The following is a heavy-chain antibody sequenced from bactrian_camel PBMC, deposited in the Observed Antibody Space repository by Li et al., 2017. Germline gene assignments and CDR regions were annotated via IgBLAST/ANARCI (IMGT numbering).Heavy chain of an antibody. V-gene: IGHV3S55*01. CDR2: INVAGQI. CDR1: GFTFDDSD. Sequence: HVQLVESGGGSVQAGGSLRLSCAASGFTFDDSDMGWYRQAPGNECELVSTINVAGQIYYADFVKGRFTISRDNAKNTLDLQMSNLKPEDTAVYYCAAKDTALCAGSWSLHRTDWFTYWGQGTQVTVS. D-gene: IGHD2*01. J-gene: IGHJ4*01. CDR3: AAKDTALCAGSWSLHRTDWFTY.